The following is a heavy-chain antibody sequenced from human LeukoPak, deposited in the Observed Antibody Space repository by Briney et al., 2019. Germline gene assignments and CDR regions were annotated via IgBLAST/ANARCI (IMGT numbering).Heavy chain of an antibody. V-gene: IGHV3-30-3*01. J-gene: IGHJ6*02. CDR3: ARGMVPAAIPSYYYGMDV. D-gene: IGHD2-2*01. Sequence: GGSLRLSCAASGFTFSSYAMHWVRQAPGKGLEWVAFISYDGSNKYYADSVKGRFTISRDNSKNTLYLQMNSLRAEDTAVYYCARGMVPAAIPSYYYGMDVWGQGTTVTVSS. CDR1: GFTFSSYA. CDR2: ISYDGSNK.